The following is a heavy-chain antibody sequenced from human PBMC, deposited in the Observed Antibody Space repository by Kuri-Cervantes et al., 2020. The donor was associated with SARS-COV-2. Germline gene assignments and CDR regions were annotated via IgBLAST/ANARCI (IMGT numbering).Heavy chain of an antibody. V-gene: IGHV1-2*04. CDR2: INPNSGGT. J-gene: IGHJ3*02. Sequence: ASVKVSCKASGYTFTDYYIYWVRQAPGQGLEWMGWINPNSGGTNYAQKFQGWVTMTRDTSISTVYMELSRLRSDDTAVYYCARSTPFRRLMVISQGGAFDIWGQGTMVTVSS. CDR1: GYTFTDYY. D-gene: IGHD2-8*01. CDR3: ARSTPFRRLMVISQGGAFDI.